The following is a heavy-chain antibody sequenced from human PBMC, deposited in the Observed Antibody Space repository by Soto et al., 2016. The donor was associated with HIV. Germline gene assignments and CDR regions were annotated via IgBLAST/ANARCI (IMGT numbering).Heavy chain of an antibody. V-gene: IGHV3-21*01. CDR1: EFIFSSYS. CDR3: ATREGVTSGSGPNWYFAL. D-gene: IGHD3-22*01. CDR2: ITSSSSYI. J-gene: IGHJ2*01. Sequence: EVQLVESGGGLVKPGGSLRLSCAASEFIFSSYSMNWVRQAPGKGLEWVSSITSSSSYIYYADSVKGRFTISRDNAKNSLYLQMTSLRAEDTAVYHCATREGVTSGSGPNWYFALVGPWHPGHCLL.